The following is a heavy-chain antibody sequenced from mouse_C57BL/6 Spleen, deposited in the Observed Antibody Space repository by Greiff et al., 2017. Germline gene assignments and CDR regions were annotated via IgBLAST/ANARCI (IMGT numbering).Heavy chain of an antibody. D-gene: IGHD2-5*01. Sequence: QVQLQQSGPELVKPGASVKISCKASGYAFSSSWMNWVKQRPGKGLEWIGRIYPGDGNTNYNGKFKGKATLTADKSSSTAYMQLSSLTSEDSAVSLCARRRTNYYSNYAYYFDYWGQGTTLTVSS. V-gene: IGHV1-82*01. CDR3: ARRRTNYYSNYAYYFDY. CDR1: GYAFSSSW. CDR2: IYPGDGNT. J-gene: IGHJ2*01.